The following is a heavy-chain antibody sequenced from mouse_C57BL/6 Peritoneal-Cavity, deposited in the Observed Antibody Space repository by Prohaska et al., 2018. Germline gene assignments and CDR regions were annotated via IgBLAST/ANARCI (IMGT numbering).Heavy chain of an antibody. J-gene: IGHJ3*01. V-gene: IGHV1-52*01. CDR3: LVRGFAY. CDR2: IDPSDSET. Sequence: QVQLQQPGAALVRPGSSVKLSCKASGYPFTSYWMHWVKQRPIQGLEWIGNIDPSDSETNYNQKFKDKATLTVDKSSSTAYMQLSSLTSEDSAVYYCLVRGFAYWGQGTLVTVSA. CDR1: GYPFTSYW. D-gene: IGHD2-2*01.